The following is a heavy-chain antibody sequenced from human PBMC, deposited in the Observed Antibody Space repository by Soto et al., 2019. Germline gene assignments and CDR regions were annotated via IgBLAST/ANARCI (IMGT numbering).Heavy chain of an antibody. Sequence: EVQLVESGGGLVQPGGSLRLSCAASGFTFSSYWMSWVRQAPGKGLEWVANIKQDGSEKYYVDSVKGRFTIARDNAKNPLYLYMNSLRAEDAAVYYCARSTYYGEYLSPFDYWGQGTLVTVCS. CDR2: IKQDGSEK. V-gene: IGHV3-7*01. CDR1: GFTFSSYW. J-gene: IGHJ4*02. CDR3: ARSTYYGEYLSPFDY. D-gene: IGHD3-10*01.